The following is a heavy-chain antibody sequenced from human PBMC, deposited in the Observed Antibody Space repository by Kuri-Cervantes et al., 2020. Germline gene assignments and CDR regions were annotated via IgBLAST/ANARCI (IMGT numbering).Heavy chain of an antibody. Sequence: GESLKISCAASGFTFSSYAMSWVRQAPGKGLEWVSAISGSGDSTDYADSVKGRFTIFRDNSKDALYLQMNSLRAEDAAIYYCANSDCSATSCYVIDYWGQGTLVTVSS. CDR1: GFTFSSYA. J-gene: IGHJ4*02. CDR3: ANSDCSATSCYVIDY. CDR2: ISGSGDST. D-gene: IGHD2-2*01. V-gene: IGHV3-23*01.